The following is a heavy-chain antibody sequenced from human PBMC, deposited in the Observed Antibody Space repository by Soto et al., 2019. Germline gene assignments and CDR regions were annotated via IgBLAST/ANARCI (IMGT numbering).Heavy chain of an antibody. CDR2: IIPIFGTA. V-gene: IGHV1-69*13. CDR3: AREKQLVPRYYFDY. CDR1: GGTFSSYA. Sequence: SVKVSCKASGGTFSSYAISWVRQAPGQGLEWMGGIIPIFGTANYAQKFQGRVTITADESTSTAYTELSSLRSEDTAVYYCAREKQLVPRYYFDYWGQGTLVTVSS. D-gene: IGHD6-6*01. J-gene: IGHJ4*02.